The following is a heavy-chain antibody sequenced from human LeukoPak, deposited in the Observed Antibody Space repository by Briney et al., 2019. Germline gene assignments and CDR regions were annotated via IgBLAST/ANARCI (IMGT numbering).Heavy chain of an antibody. V-gene: IGHV1-69*13. CDR1: GGTFSSYA. CDR2: IIPIFGTA. CDR3: ARVYTSTGLNYFDY. D-gene: IGHD1-1*01. J-gene: IGHJ4*02. Sequence: SVKVSCKASGGTFSSYAISWVRQAPGQGLEWMGGIIPIFGTANYAQKFQGRVTITADESTSTAYMELSSLRSEDTAVYYCARVYTSTGLNYFDYWGQGTLVTVSS.